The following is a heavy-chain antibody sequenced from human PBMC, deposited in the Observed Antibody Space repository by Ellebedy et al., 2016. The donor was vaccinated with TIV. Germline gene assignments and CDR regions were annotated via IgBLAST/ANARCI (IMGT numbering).Heavy chain of an antibody. CDR1: GGSFSGYY. J-gene: IGHJ4*02. CDR2: INHSGST. V-gene: IGHV4-34*01. D-gene: IGHD3-22*01. CDR3: ARASLPFYYDSSGYNY. Sequence: SQTLSLTCGVYGGSFSGYYWNWIRQPPGKGLEWIGDINHSGSTNYNPSLKSRVTISVDTSKNQFSLRLSSVTAADTAVYYCARASLPFYYDSSGYNYWGQGTLVTVSS.